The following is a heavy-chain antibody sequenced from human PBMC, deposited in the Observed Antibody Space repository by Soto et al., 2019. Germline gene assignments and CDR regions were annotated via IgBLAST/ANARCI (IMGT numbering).Heavy chain of an antibody. D-gene: IGHD2-15*01. CDR2: IYYSGST. V-gene: IGHV4-31*03. CDR1: GGSISSGGYY. CDR3: ARAYCSGGSCYFRY. J-gene: IGHJ4*02. Sequence: QVQLQESGPGLVKPSQTLSLTCTVSGGSISSGGYYSSWIRQHPGKGLGWIGYIYYSGSTYYNPSLKSRVTISVDTSKNQFSLKLSSVTAADTAVYYCARAYCSGGSCYFRYWGQGTLVTVSS.